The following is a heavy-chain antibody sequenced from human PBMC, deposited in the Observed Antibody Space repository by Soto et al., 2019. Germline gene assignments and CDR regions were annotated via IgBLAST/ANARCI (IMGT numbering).Heavy chain of an antibody. CDR1: GYSFTSYC. J-gene: IGHJ6*02. CDR3: ASAPYETSIAAAGRYYYYGMDV. Sequence: GVSLKIACKGSGYSFTSYCGGWLSLMPGKGLEWMGIIYPGDSDTRYSPSFQGQVTISADKSISTAYLQWSSLKASDTAMYYCASAPYETSIAAAGRYYYYGMDVWGQGTTVTVSS. CDR2: IYPGDSDT. D-gene: IGHD6-13*01. V-gene: IGHV5-51*01.